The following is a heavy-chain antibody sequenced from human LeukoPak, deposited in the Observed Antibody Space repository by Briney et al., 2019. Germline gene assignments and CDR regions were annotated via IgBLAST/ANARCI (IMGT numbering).Heavy chain of an antibody. D-gene: IGHD6-13*01. CDR3: AKGVQQLVTYYYYMDV. CDR1: GLSFRSYG. V-gene: IGHV3-23*01. CDR2: ISGSGDNT. Sequence: GGSLRLSCEASGLSFRSYGMSWVRQAPGKGLEWVSGISGSGDNTYYTDSVKGRFTISRDNSKNTLYLQMNSLRVEDTAVYYCAKGVQQLVTYYYYMDVWGKGTTVTVSS. J-gene: IGHJ6*03.